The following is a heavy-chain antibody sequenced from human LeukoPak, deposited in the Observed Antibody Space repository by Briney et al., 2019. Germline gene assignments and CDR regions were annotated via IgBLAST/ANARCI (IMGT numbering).Heavy chain of an antibody. D-gene: IGHD3-10*01. CDR2: INHSGST. Sequence: SETLSLTCAVYGGSFSGYYWSWIRQPPGKGLEWIGEINHSGSTNYNPSLKSRVTISVDTSKNQFSLKLSSVTAADTAVYYCARVSSIGSGSYSWADHYYYYGMDVWGQGTTVTVSS. CDR3: ARVSSIGSGSYSWADHYYYYGMDV. CDR1: GGSFSGYY. J-gene: IGHJ6*02. V-gene: IGHV4-34*01.